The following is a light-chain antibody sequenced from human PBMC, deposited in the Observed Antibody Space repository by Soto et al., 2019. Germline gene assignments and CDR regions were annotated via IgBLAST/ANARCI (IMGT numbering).Light chain of an antibody. V-gene: IGKV3-11*01. Sequence: EIVLTQSPATLSFSPGGRAALSCRASQSVSTYLAWYQQKPGQAPRLFIYDASNRATGIPARFSGSGSGTDFTLTISSLEPEDFAVYYCQQRSNWPPRTFGQGTKVDI. J-gene: IGKJ1*01. CDR1: QSVSTY. CDR3: QQRSNWPPRT. CDR2: DAS.